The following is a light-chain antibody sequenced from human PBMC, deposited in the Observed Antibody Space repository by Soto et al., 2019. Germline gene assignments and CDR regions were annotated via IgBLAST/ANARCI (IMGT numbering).Light chain of an antibody. CDR2: ANR. CDR3: QSYDSSPSGYV. V-gene: IGLV1-40*01. J-gene: IGLJ1*01. Sequence: HWYQQVPGTAPKLLIYANRNRPAGVPDRFSASKSDTSASLAITGLQAEDEADYYCQSYDSSPSGYVFGTGTKVTVL.